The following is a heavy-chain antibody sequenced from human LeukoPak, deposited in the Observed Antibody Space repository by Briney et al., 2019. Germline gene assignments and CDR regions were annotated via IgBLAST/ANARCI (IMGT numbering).Heavy chain of an antibody. D-gene: IGHD3-10*01. CDR1: GGSFSGYY. J-gene: IGHJ5*02. CDR2: INHSGST. Sequence: SETLSLTCAVYGGSFSGYYWSWIRQPPGKGLEWIGEINHSGSTNYNPSLKSRVTISVDTSKNQFSLKLSSVTAADTAVYYCARGEVYYYGSGSHNWFDPWGQGTLVTVSS. CDR3: ARGEVYYYGSGSHNWFDP. V-gene: IGHV4-34*01.